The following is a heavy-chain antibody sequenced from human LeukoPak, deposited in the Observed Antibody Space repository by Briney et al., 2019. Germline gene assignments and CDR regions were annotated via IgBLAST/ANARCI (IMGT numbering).Heavy chain of an antibody. CDR3: AKTTERRPAFSSGWLFFDY. J-gene: IGHJ4*02. CDR1: GFTFSIYA. D-gene: IGHD6-19*01. Sequence: GGSLRLSCAASGFTFSIYAMSWVRQAPGKGLEWVSAISGSGGSTYYADSVKGRFTISRDNSKNTLYLQTNSLRAEDTAVYYCAKTTERRPAFSSGWLFFDYWGQGTLVTISS. CDR2: ISGSGGST. V-gene: IGHV3-23*01.